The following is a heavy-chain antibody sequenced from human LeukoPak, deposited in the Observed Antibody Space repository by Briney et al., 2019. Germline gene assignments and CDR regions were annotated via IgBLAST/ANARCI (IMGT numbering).Heavy chain of an antibody. D-gene: IGHD4-11*01. Sequence: SETLSLTCDVLGGPFSGYYWSWIRQPPGRRLEWIGEISQFGSTDYNPSLKSRVTISVDTSRGRFSLKVTSVTAADTAVYYCARGGHSNHDPFDYWGQGTLVTVSS. CDR1: GGPFSGYY. CDR2: ISQFGST. CDR3: ARGGHSNHDPFDY. J-gene: IGHJ4*02. V-gene: IGHV4-34*01.